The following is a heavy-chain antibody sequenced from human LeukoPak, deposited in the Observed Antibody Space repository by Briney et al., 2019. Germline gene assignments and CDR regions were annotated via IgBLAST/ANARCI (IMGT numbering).Heavy chain of an antibody. CDR3: ARVLGGGSLDY. Sequence: PGGSLRLSCAASGFTFYDYAMHWVRQAPGKGLGWVSGISWNSGSIGYADSVKGRFTISRDNAKDSLYLQMNSLRAEDTAVYYCARVLGGGSLDYWGQGTLVTVSS. CDR1: GFTFYDYA. V-gene: IGHV3-9*01. J-gene: IGHJ4*02. CDR2: ISWNSGSI. D-gene: IGHD1-26*01.